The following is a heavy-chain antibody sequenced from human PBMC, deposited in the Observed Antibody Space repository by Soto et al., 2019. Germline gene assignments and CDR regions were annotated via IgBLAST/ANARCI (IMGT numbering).Heavy chain of an antibody. J-gene: IGHJ6*02. CDR2: IIPIFGTA. CDR3: AEGLAAASPKYYYYYYGMDV. Sequence: SVKVSCKASGGTFSSYAISWVRQAPGQGLEWMGGIIPIFGTANYAQKYQGRVTITADESTSTAYMELSSLRSEDTAVYYCAEGLAAASPKYYYYYYGMDVWGQGTTVTVSS. V-gene: IGHV1-69*13. D-gene: IGHD6-13*01. CDR1: GGTFSSYA.